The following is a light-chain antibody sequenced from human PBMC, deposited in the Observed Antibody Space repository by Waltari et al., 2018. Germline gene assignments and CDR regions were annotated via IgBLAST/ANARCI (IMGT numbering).Light chain of an antibody. CDR2: YDT. J-gene: IGLJ3*02. CDR3: QVWDSDSDHPV. V-gene: IGLV3-21*04. CDR1: NLERKS. Sequence: SYVLTQPPSVSVAPGNTATIACGGNNLERKSVHWYQQKPGQTPVAVIYYDTERPSGSSGRFSGSNSGNTATLTISRVEAGDEADYYCQVWDSDSDHPVFGGGTKLTVL.